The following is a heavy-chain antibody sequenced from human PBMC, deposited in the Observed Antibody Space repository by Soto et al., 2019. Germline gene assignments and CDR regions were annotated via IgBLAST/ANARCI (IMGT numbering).Heavy chain of an antibody. V-gene: IGHV3-23*01. CDR1: GFTFSSYA. Sequence: GGSLRLSCAASGFTFSSYAMSWVRQAPGKGLEWVSAISGSGGSTYYADSVKGRFTISGDNSKKTLYLQMNSLRAEDTAVYYCAKDLVVCGSYCDYYYGMDVWGQGTTVTVSS. CDR3: AKDLVVCGSYCDYYYGMDV. J-gene: IGHJ6*02. D-gene: IGHD1-26*01. CDR2: ISGSGGST.